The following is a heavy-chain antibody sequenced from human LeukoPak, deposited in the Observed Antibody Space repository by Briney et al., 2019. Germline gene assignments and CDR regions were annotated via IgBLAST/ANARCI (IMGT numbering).Heavy chain of an antibody. CDR1: GGSISSYY. D-gene: IGHD3-16*02. CDR2: IYYSGST. Sequence: SETLSLTCTVSGGSISSYYWRWIRQPPGKGLEWIGYIYYSGSTNYNPSLKSRVTISVDTSKNQFSLKLSSVTAADTAVYYCARVVWGSYRYANWGQGTLVTVSS. V-gene: IGHV4-59*01. CDR3: ARVVWGSYRYAN. J-gene: IGHJ4*02.